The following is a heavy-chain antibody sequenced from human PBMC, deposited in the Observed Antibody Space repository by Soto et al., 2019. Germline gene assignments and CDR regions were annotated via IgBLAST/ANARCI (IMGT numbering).Heavy chain of an antibody. CDR1: GFTFSNYA. V-gene: IGHV3-23*01. CDR2: ISGSGGST. J-gene: IGHJ4*02. D-gene: IGHD2-21*02. Sequence: GGSLRLSCAASGFTFSNYAVTWVRQAPGKGLEWVSTISGSGGSTYYADSVKGRFTISRDNSKNTVYLQMNSLRAEDTAVYYCARDGMHIVVVTATQYYFDYWGQGTLVTVSS. CDR3: ARDGMHIVVVTATQYYFDY.